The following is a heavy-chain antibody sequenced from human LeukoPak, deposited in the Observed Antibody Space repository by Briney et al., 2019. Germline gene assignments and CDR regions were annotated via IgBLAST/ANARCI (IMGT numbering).Heavy chain of an antibody. J-gene: IGHJ4*02. V-gene: IGHV3-30*18. CDR2: ISYDGNSK. Sequence: GGSLRLSCAACGFTFSRYGMHWVRQAPGKGLEWVAVISYDGNSKYYADSVKGRFTISRDNSKNTLYLQMNSLRAEDTAVYYCAKAANWGSFDYWGQGTLVTVSS. D-gene: IGHD7-27*01. CDR3: AKAANWGSFDY. CDR1: GFTFSRYG.